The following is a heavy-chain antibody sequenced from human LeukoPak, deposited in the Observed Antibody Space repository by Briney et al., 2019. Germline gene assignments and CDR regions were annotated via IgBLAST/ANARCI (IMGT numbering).Heavy chain of an antibody. CDR1: GGSISSYY. CDR2: MYYSGST. J-gene: IGHJ6*03. CDR3: ARDRDPRGPSYYYMDV. D-gene: IGHD1-26*01. V-gene: IGHV4-39*07. Sequence: TSETLSLTCTVSGGSISSYYWGWIRQPPGKGLEWIGSMYYSGSTYYNPSLKSRVTISVDTSKNQFSLKLSSVTAADTAVYYCARDRDPRGPSYYYMDVWGKGTTVTVSS.